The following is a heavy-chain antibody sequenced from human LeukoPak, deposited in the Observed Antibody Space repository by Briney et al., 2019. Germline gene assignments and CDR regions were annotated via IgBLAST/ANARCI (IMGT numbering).Heavy chain of an antibody. V-gene: IGHV1-18*01. D-gene: IGHD2-2*02. CDR3: ARHQDIVVVPAAIKGVGIWFDP. CDR1: GYTFTSYG. J-gene: IGHJ5*02. CDR2: ISAYNGNT. Sequence: GASVKVSCKASGYTFTSYGISWVRQAPGQGLEWMGWISAYNGNTNYAQKLQGRVTMTTDTSTSTAYMELRSLRSDDTAVYYCARHQDIVVVPAAIKGVGIWFDPWGQRTLVTVSS.